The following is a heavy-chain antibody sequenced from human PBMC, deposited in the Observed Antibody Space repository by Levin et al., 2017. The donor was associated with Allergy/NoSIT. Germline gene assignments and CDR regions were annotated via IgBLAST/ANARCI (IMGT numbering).Heavy chain of an antibody. Sequence: SETLSLTCTVSGGSISSGSYYWSWIRQPAGTGLEWIGRIYTSGSTNYNPSLKSRVTISVDTSKNQFSLKLSSVTAADTAVYYCAREEGYSSSWYPEAYYFDYWGQGTLVTVSS. J-gene: IGHJ4*02. CDR2: IYTSGST. CDR1: GGSISSGSYY. V-gene: IGHV4-61*02. CDR3: AREEGYSSSWYPEAYYFDY. D-gene: IGHD6-13*01.